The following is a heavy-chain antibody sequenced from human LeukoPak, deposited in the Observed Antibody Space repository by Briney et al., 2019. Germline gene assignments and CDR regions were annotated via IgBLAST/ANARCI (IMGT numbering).Heavy chain of an antibody. J-gene: IGHJ4*02. D-gene: IGHD5-12*01. CDR2: ISYDGSDK. Sequence: GGSLRLSCEASGFTFSSYAIHWVRQAPGKGLERVAVISYDGSDKYYADSVKGRFTLSRDNSKNTVYLQMNSLRVEDTAVYYCARGIYSGYDSADYWGQGTLVTVSS. CDR3: ARGIYSGYDSADY. CDR1: GFTFSSYA. V-gene: IGHV3-30*04.